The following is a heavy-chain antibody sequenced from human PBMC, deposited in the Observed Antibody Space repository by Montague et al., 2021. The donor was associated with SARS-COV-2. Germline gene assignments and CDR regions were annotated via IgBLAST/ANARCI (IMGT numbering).Heavy chain of an antibody. CDR1: GGSISSYY. Sequence: SETLSLTCSVSGGSISSYYWSWIRQSPGKGLEWIGYIFHSGITDYNPSLKSRVTISVDMSKNQFSLQLNSVTAADSAVYYCARTEYNWNDWFDPWGQGTLATVS. V-gene: IGHV4-59*13. CDR2: IFHSGIT. J-gene: IGHJ5*02. D-gene: IGHD1-20*01. CDR3: ARTEYNWNDWFDP.